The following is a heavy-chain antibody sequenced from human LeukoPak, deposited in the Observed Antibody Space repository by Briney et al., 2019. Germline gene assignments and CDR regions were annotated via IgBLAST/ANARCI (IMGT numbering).Heavy chain of an antibody. CDR3: AREEYGSGSYHIDY. V-gene: IGHV3-7*01. CDR1: GFTFSSYW. J-gene: IGHJ4*02. CDR2: IKQDGSEK. Sequence: GGSLRLSCAASGFTFSSYWMSWVRQAPGKGLEWVANIKQDGSEKYYVDSVKGRFTISRDNAKNSLYLQTNSLRAEDTAVYYCAREEYGSGSYHIDYWGQGTLVTVSS. D-gene: IGHD3-10*01.